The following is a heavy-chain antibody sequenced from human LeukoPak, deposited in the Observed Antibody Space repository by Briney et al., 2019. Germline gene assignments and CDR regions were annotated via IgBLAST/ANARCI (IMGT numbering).Heavy chain of an antibody. J-gene: IGHJ4*02. D-gene: IGHD5-18*01. CDR3: AKSSGYSYGYYFDY. V-gene: IGHV3-23*01. CDR2: ISGSGGST. CDR1: GFTFRNFW. Sequence: PGGSLRLSCAASGFTFRNFWMSWVRQAPGKGLEWVSGISGSGGSTYYADSVKGRFTISRDNSKNTLYLQMNSLRADDTAVYYCAKSSGYSYGYYFDYWGQGTLVTVSS.